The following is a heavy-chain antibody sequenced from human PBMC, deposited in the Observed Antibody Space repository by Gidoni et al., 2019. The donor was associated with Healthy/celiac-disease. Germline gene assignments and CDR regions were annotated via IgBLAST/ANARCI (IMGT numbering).Heavy chain of an antibody. CDR2: IYYSGSP. CDR3: ARHLFYSFDY. D-gene: IGHD3-9*01. Sequence: QVQLQESGPGLVKPSETLSLTCTVSGGSISSYYWSWIRQPPGKGLEWIGYIYYSGSPNYNPSLKSRVTISVDTSKNQFSLKLSSVTAADTAVYYCARHLFYSFDYWGQGTLVTVSS. CDR1: GGSISSYY. J-gene: IGHJ4*02. V-gene: IGHV4-59*08.